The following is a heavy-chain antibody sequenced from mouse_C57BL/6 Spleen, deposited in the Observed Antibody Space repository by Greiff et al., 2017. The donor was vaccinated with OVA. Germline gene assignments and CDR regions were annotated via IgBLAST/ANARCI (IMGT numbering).Heavy chain of an antibody. D-gene: IGHD2-2*01. V-gene: IGHV5-6*01. CDR3: ARRWGYDKEDYAIDY. CDR1: GFTFSSYG. Sequence: EVHLVESGGDLVKPGGSLKLSCAASGFTFSSYGMSWVRQTPDKRLEWVATISSGGSYTYYPDSVKGRFTISRDNAKNTLYLQMSSLKSEDTAMYYCARRWGYDKEDYAIDYWGQGTSVTVSS. J-gene: IGHJ4*01. CDR2: ISSGGSYT.